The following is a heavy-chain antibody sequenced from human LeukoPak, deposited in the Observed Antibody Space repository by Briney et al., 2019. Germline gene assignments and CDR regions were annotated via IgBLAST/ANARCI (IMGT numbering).Heavy chain of an antibody. J-gene: IGHJ6*03. Sequence: GGSLRLSCAASGFTFSSYGMGWVRQAPGKGLEWVSAISGSGGGAYYADSVKGRFTISRDNSRDTLSLQMSSLRAEDTAVYYCAKADYGDFKEEYYMDVWGKGTTVTVSS. D-gene: IGHD4-17*01. CDR3: AKADYGDFKEEYYMDV. CDR2: ISGSGGGA. V-gene: IGHV3-23*01. CDR1: GFTFSSYG.